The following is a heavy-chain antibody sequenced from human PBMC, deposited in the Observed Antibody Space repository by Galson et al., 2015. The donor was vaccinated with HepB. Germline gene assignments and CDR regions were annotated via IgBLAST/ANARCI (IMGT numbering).Heavy chain of an antibody. D-gene: IGHD3-9*01. CDR2: IYTAGNT. CDR1: GFTVSSHY. Sequence: SLRLSCAASGFTVSSHYMSWVRQAPGKGLEWVSIIYTAGNTYYADSVKGRFTISRDTSKNTLYLQMNSLRAEDTAVYYCARERDTTGYILAYWGQGTLVTVSS. J-gene: IGHJ4*02. V-gene: IGHV3-53*01. CDR3: ARERDTTGYILAY.